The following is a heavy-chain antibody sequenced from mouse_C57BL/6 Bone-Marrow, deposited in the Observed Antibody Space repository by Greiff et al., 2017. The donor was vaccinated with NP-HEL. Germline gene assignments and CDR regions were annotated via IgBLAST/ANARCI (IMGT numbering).Heavy chain of an antibody. D-gene: IGHD2-1*01. CDR3: ARDHDGNYDFDV. CDR1: GFTFSSYA. Sequence: DVKLVESGGGLVKPGGSLKLSCAASGFTFSSYAMSWVRQTPEKRLEWVATISDGGSYTYYPDNVKGRFTISRDNAKNNLYLQMSHLKSEDTAMYYCARDHDGNYDFDVWGTGTTVTVSS. V-gene: IGHV5-4*01. J-gene: IGHJ1*03. CDR2: ISDGGSYT.